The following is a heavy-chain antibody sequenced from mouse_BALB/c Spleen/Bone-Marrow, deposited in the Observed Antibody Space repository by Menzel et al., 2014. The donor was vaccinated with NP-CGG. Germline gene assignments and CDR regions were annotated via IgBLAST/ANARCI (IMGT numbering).Heavy chain of an antibody. J-gene: IGHJ3*01. CDR2: IDTCDSYT. CDR3: ARSDYRFDPLPY. Sequence: QVQLQQSGAELVMPGASVKMSCKASGHTFTDYWMHWVKQRPGQGLEWIGAIDTCDSYTSYNQKFKGKATLTVDESSSTAYMQLSSLTSEDSAVYYCARSDYRFDPLPYWGQGTLVTVSA. CDR1: GHTFTDYW. D-gene: IGHD2-14*01. V-gene: IGHV1-69*01.